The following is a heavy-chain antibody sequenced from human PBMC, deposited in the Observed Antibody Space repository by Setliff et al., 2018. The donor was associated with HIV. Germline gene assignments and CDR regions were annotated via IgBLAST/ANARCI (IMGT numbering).Heavy chain of an antibody. V-gene: IGHV3-9*01. CDR3: ATDLHWAFDY. J-gene: IGHJ4*02. CDR2: ISWNSDSI. D-gene: IGHD7-27*01. Sequence: GGSLRLSCAASGFTFDDYAMHWVRQAPGKGLEWVSSISWNSDSIGYADSVKGRFTISRDNAKNSLYLQMNSLRAEDAAVYYCATDLHWAFDYWGQGSLVTVSS. CDR1: GFTFDDYA.